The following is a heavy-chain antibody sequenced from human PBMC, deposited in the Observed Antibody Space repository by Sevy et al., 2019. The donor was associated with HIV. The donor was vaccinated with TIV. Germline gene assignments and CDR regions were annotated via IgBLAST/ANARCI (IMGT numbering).Heavy chain of an antibody. Sequence: GGSLRLSCAASGFIFSNYPIHWVRQAPGKGLEWVAVISYDATYKYYADSVKGRFTISRDNSKNTLYLQMNSLRAEDTAVYYCARDCNSASCLWGLDVWGQGTTVTVSS. CDR2: ISYDATYK. CDR1: GFIFSNYP. J-gene: IGHJ6*02. CDR3: ARDCNSASCLWGLDV. V-gene: IGHV3-30*04. D-gene: IGHD2-2*01.